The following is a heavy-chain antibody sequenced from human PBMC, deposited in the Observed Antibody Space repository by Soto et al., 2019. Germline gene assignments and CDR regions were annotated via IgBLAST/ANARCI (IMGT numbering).Heavy chain of an antibody. CDR1: GFTFSFYP. CDR3: SYCGKSWSDF. V-gene: IGHV3-23*01. J-gene: IGHJ4*02. D-gene: IGHD2-21*01. CDR2: ISSTAGTI. Sequence: EVLLLESGGGLVQPGGSLRLSCAASGFTFSFYPMSWVRQAPGKGLEWVSGISSTAGTIYYADSVKGRFTISRDNSKNTLYIQLDSLRAEDTAGYYCSYCGKSWSDFWGQGTLVTVSS.